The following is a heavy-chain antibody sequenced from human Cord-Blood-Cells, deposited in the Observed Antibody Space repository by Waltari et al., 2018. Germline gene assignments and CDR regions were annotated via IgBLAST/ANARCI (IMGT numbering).Heavy chain of an antibody. CDR3: ARVYLRDYFDY. Sequence: EVQLVDSGGGVVQPGVFLRPSLAASGFDFGRLRMTMVRQAPGEGLEWVANIKQDGSEKYYVDSVKGRFTISRDNAKNSLYLQMNSLRAEDTAVYYCARVYLRDYFDYWGQGTLVTVSS. CDR1: GFDFGRLR. V-gene: IGHV3-7*01. J-gene: IGHJ4*02. CDR2: IKQDGSEK. D-gene: IGHD4-17*01.